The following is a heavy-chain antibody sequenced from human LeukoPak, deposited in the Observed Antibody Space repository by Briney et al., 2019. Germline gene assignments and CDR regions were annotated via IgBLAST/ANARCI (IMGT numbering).Heavy chain of an antibody. CDR3: ARDPFYGDADLDS. D-gene: IGHD4-17*01. Sequence: GGSLRLSCAASGFTFSSYWMHWVRQAPGKGLVWVSRIKSDGSITTYADSVKGRFTISRDNAKHTLYLQMNSLRAEDTAVYYCARDPFYGDADLDSWGQGTLVTVSS. V-gene: IGHV3-74*01. CDR2: IKSDGSIT. CDR1: GFTFSSYW. J-gene: IGHJ4*02.